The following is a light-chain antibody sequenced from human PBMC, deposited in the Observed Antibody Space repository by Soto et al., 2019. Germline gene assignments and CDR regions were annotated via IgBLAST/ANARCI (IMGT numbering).Light chain of an antibody. V-gene: IGKV1-39*01. CDR3: QHTFNSPPWT. J-gene: IGKJ1*01. CDR2: AAS. Sequence: DIQMTQSPSSLSASVGDRVTITCRASQSISSYLNWYQQKPGKAPKLLIYAASSLQSGVPSRFSGSGSGTDFTLTINSLQPEDFASYFCQHTFNSPPWTFGQGTKVDIK. CDR1: QSISSY.